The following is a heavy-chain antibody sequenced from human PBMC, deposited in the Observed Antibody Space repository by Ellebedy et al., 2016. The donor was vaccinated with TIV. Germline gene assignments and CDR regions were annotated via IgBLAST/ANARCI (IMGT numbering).Heavy chain of an antibody. CDR3: ARERYDFWSGYYPDYYYYYMDV. Sequence: GESLKISCAASGFTFSSYAMHWVRQAPGKGLEWVAVISYDGSNKYYADSVKGRFTISRDNSKNTLYLQMNSLRAEDTAVYYCARERYDFWSGYYPDYYYYYMDVWGKGTTVTVSS. D-gene: IGHD3-3*01. CDR2: ISYDGSNK. CDR1: GFTFSSYA. V-gene: IGHV3-30-3*01. J-gene: IGHJ6*03.